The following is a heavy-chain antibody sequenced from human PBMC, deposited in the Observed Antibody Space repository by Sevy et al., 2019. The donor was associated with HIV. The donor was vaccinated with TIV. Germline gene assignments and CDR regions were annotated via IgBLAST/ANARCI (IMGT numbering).Heavy chain of an antibody. CDR3: XXXXXXXXXGWSYFDY. D-gene: IGHD6-19*01. CDR2: IFSSGST. J-gene: IGHJ4*02. Sequence: GGSLRLSCAISGFTVNDKYIIWVRQAPGKGLEWVSVIFSSGSTYYADSAKGRFTISRDNSKNTVDLQMNSVRAEDTXXXXXXXXXXXXXXGWSYFDYWGQGTLVTVSS. CDR1: GFTVNDKY. V-gene: IGHV3-66*02.